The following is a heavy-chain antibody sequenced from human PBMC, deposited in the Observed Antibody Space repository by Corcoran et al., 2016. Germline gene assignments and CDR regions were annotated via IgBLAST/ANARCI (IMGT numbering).Heavy chain of an antibody. Sequence: QVQLVQSGAEVKKPGSSVKVSCKASGGTFSSYAISWVRQAPGQGLEWMGGIIPIFGTANYAQKFQGRVTITADESTSTAYMELSSLRSEDTAVDYCARPDDIVVVPAAQPYYYYGMDVWGQGTTVTVSS. CDR1: GGTFSSYA. D-gene: IGHD2-2*01. CDR2: IIPIFGTA. V-gene: IGHV1-69*01. J-gene: IGHJ6*02. CDR3: ARPDDIVVVPAAQPYYYYGMDV.